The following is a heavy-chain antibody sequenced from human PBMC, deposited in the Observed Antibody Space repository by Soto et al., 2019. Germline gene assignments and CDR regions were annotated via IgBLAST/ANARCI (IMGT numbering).Heavy chain of an antibody. CDR2: IWYDGSNK. V-gene: IGHV3-33*01. J-gene: IGHJ4*02. D-gene: IGHD6-13*01. CDR1: GFTFCNHG. Sequence: PGGSLRLSCAASGFTFCNHGMHRVRQAPGKGLEGVALIWYDGSNKDYADSVKGRFTISRDSSKNTLYLQMNSLRAEDTAVYYWARGVAPAGHDCFDYWGQGTLGTVSS. CDR3: ARGVAPAGHDCFDY.